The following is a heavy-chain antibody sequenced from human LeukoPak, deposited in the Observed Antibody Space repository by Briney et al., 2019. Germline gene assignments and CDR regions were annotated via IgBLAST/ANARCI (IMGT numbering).Heavy chain of an antibody. CDR3: AKGPMGRWLQLPYRH. CDR1: GFNYSSYT. D-gene: IGHD5-24*01. Sequence: GGSLRLSCAASGFNYSSYTMNWVRQAPGMGLEWLSYISASRGITYYADSVKGRFTISRDNAKNSLYLQMNSLRAEDTAVYYCAKGPMGRWLQLPYRHWGQGTLVTVSS. CDR2: ISASRGIT. J-gene: IGHJ4*02. V-gene: IGHV3-48*01.